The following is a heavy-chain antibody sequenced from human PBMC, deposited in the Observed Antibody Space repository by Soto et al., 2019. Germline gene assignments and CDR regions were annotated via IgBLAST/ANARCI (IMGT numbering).Heavy chain of an antibody. V-gene: IGHV4-34*01. CDR3: ASEHSSSDDAFDI. J-gene: IGHJ3*02. Sequence: QVQLQQWGAGLLKPSETLSLTCAVYGGSFSGSYWSWIRQPPGKGLEWIGEINHSGSTNYNPSLKSRVTISVDTSKNQFSLKLSSVTAADTAVYYCASEHSSSDDAFDIWGQGTMVTVSS. CDR2: INHSGST. D-gene: IGHD6-6*01. CDR1: GGSFSGSY.